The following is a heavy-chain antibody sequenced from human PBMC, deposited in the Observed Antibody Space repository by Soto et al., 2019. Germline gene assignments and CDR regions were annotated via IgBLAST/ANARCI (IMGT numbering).Heavy chain of an antibody. CDR2: IYYSGST. D-gene: IGHD2-8*01. J-gene: IGHJ5*02. Sequence: PSETLSLTCTVSGGSISSGGYYWSWIRQPPGKGLEWIGYIYYSGSTYYNPSLKSRVTISVDTSKNQFSLKLSSVTAADTAVYYCARVCNVYALAFDPWGQGTLVTVSS. CDR1: GGSISSGGYY. CDR3: ARVCNVYALAFDP. V-gene: IGHV4-31*03.